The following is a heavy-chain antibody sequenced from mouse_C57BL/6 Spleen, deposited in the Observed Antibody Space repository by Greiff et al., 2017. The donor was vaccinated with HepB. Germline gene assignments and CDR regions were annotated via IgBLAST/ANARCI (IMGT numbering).Heavy chain of an antibody. V-gene: IGHV10-1*01. CDR3: VRSLLFFDY. CDR1: GFSFNTYA. Sequence: EVQRVESGGGLVQPKGSLKLSCAASGFSFNTYAMNWVRQAPGKGLEWVARIRSKSNNYATYYADSVKDRFTISRDDSESMLYLQMNNLKTEDTAMYYCVRSLLFFDYWGQGTTLTVSS. CDR2: IRSKSNNYAT. D-gene: IGHD1-2*01. J-gene: IGHJ2*01.